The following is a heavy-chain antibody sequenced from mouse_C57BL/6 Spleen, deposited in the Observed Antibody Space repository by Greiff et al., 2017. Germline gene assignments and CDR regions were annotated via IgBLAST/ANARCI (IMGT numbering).Heavy chain of an antibody. D-gene: IGHD1-2*01. CDR1: GFTFSSYG. V-gene: IGHV5-6*01. CDR3: ESREGITTAGFAY. J-gene: IGHJ3*01. CDR2: ISSGGSYT. Sequence: EVKVVESGGDLVKPGGSLKLSCAASGFTFSSYGMSWVRQTPDKRLEWVATISSGGSYTYYPDSVKGRFTISRNNDKNTLYLQMSSLRSEDTAMYYCESREGITTAGFAYWGQGTLVTVSA.